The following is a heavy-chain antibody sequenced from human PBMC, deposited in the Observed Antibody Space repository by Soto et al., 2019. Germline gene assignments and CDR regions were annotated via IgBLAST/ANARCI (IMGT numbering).Heavy chain of an antibody. D-gene: IGHD3-3*01. CDR1: GFTFSNYA. V-gene: IGHV3-23*01. J-gene: IGHJ4*02. CDR3: GKLWSHRYFDY. CDR2: ISGSGGST. Sequence: HPGGSLRLSCAASGFTFSNYAMSWVRQTPGKGLEWVSTISGSGGSTYYADSVKGRFTISRDNSRNTLYLQVNSLRAEDTAVYYCGKLWSHRYFDYWGQRTLVTGSS.